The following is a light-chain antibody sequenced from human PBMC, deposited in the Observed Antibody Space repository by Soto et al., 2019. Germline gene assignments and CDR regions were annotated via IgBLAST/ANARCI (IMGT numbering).Light chain of an antibody. J-gene: IGKJ1*01. CDR1: QSVSSF. Sequence: EIVLTQSPATLSLSPGERVTLSCRASQSVSSFLACYQQKPGQAPRLLIYDASNRATGIPARFSGSGSGTDFNLTISSLWPAHLAVYPFQHRSNWPRWTFGQGTKVEIK. CDR2: DAS. CDR3: QHRSNWPRWT. V-gene: IGKV3-11*01.